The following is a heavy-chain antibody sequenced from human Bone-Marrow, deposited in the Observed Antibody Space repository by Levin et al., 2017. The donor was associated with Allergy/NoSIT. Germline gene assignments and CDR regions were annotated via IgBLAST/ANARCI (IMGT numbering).Heavy chain of an antibody. CDR1: GFTFSSYW. CDR3: AREYYYGSGSYDY. V-gene: IGHV3-7*01. CDR2: IKQDGSEK. D-gene: IGHD3-10*01. J-gene: IGHJ4*02. Sequence: LSLTCAASGFTFSSYWMSWVRQAPGKGLEWVANIKQDGSEKYYVDSVKGRFTISRDNAKNSLYLQMNSLRAEDTAVYYCAREYYYGSGSYDYWGQGTLVTVSS.